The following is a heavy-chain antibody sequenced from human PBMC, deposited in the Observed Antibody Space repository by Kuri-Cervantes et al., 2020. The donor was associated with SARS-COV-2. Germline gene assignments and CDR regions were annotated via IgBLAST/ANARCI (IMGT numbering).Heavy chain of an antibody. CDR3: ARDYQGDSSGLLRYFQH. J-gene: IGHJ1*01. CDR2: IKQDGSEK. CDR1: GFTFSSYS. D-gene: IGHD3-22*01. Sequence: GESLKISCAASGFTFSSYSMNWVRQAPGKGLEWVANIKQDGSEKYYVDSVKGRFTISRDNAKNSLYLQMNSLRAEDTAVYYCARDYQGDSSGLLRYFQHWGQGTLVTVSS. V-gene: IGHV3-7*01.